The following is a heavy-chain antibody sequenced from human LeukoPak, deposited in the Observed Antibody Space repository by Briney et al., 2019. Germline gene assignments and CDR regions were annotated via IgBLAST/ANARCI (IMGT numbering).Heavy chain of an antibody. V-gene: IGHV1-69*04. J-gene: IGHJ4*02. CDR1: GGTFSSYA. D-gene: IGHD1-26*01. CDR3: ARGARVSGSPLVNYFDY. CDR2: IIPIFGIA. Sequence: SVKVSGKASGGTFSSYAISWVRQAPGQGLEWMGRIIPIFGIANYAQKFQGRVTITADKSTSTAYMELSSLRSEDTAVYYCARGARVSGSPLVNYFDYWGQGTLVTVSS.